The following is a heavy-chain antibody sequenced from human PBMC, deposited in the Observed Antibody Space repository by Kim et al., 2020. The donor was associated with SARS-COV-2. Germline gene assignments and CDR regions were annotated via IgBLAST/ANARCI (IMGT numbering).Heavy chain of an antibody. J-gene: IGHJ5*02. CDR1: GGSISSSSYY. Sequence: SETLSLTCTVSGGSISSSSYYWGWIRQPPGKGLEWIGSIYYSGSTYYNPSLKSRVTISVDTSKNQFSLKLSSVTAADTAVYYCAKHRVTIFGVVNNWFDP. CDR2: IYYSGST. CDR3: AKHRVTIFGVVNNWFDP. D-gene: IGHD3-3*01. V-gene: IGHV4-39*01.